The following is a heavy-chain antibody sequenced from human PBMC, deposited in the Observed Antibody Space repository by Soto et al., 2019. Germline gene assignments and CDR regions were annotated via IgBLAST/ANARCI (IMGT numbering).Heavy chain of an antibody. CDR2: IIPIFGTA. D-gene: IGHD1-26*01. CDR1: GGTFSSYA. Sequence: ASVKVSCKASGGTFSSYAISWGRQAPGQGLEWMGGIIPIFGTANYAQKFQGRVTITADESTSTAYMELSSLRSEDTAVYYCARDPRGGGSYADYWGQGTLVTVSS. J-gene: IGHJ4*02. CDR3: ARDPRGGGSYADY. V-gene: IGHV1-69*13.